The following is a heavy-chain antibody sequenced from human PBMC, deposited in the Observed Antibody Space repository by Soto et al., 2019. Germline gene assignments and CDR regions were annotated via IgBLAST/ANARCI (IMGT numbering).Heavy chain of an antibody. V-gene: IGHV4-59*01. D-gene: IGHD5-18*01. J-gene: IGHJ4*02. CDR2: IYYSGST. Sequence: PSETLSLTCTVSGGSISSYYGSWIRQPPGKGLEWIGYIYYSGSTNYNPSLKSRVTISVDTSKNQFSLKLSSVTAADTAVYYCASLYSYDPGFDYWGQGTLVTVSS. CDR1: GGSISSYY. CDR3: ASLYSYDPGFDY.